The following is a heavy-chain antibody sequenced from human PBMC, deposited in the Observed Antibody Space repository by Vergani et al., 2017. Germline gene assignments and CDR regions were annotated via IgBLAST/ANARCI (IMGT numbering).Heavy chain of an antibody. D-gene: IGHD2-2*02. CDR1: GFTFSGSA. V-gene: IGHV3-73*01. Sequence: EVQLVESGGGLVQPGGSLKLSCAASGFTFSGSAMHWVRQASGKGLEWVGRIRSKANSYATAYAASVKGRFTISRDDSKNTAYLQMNSLRAEDTAVYYCAKYLGPGWFDPWGQGTLVTVSS. CDR2: IRSKANSYAT. J-gene: IGHJ5*02. CDR3: AKYLGPGWFDP.